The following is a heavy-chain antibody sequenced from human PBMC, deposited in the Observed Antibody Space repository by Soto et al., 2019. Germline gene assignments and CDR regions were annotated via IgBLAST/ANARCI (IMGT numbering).Heavy chain of an antibody. D-gene: IGHD3-10*01. CDR3: VRGDRGGSGSPASYYFSGLDV. Sequence: EVHVLESGGDLVQPGGSLRLSCAASGFTFSDYAMTWVRQAPGKGLDWVSSVSANGDITYYADSVKGRFTISRDNSNNTLLLQMNSLRAEDTALFYCVRGDRGGSGSPASYYFSGLDVWGQGTTVTVSS. CDR2: VSANGDIT. V-gene: IGHV3-23*01. J-gene: IGHJ6*02. CDR1: GFTFSDYA.